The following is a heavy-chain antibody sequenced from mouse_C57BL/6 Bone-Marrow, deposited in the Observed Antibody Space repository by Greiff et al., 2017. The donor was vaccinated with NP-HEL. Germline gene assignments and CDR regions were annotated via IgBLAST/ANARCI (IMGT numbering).Heavy chain of an antibody. V-gene: IGHV1-81*01. D-gene: IGHD3-3*01. J-gene: IGHJ4*01. Sequence: VQLQQSGAELARPGASVKLSCKASGYTFTSYGISWVKQRTGQGLEWIGEIYPRSGNTYYNEKFKGKATLTPDKSSSTAYMELRSLTSEDSAVYFCARERAGTGYYAMDYWGQGTSVTVSS. CDR3: ARERAGTGYYAMDY. CDR2: IYPRSGNT. CDR1: GYTFTSYG.